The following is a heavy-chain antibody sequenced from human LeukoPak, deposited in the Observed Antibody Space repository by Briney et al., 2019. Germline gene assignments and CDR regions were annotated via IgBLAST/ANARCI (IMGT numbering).Heavy chain of an antibody. CDR1: GGSISSSSYY. CDR2: IYYSGST. CDR3: ARGPVWLGFDY. Sequence: SETLSLTCTVSGGSISSSSYYWGWIRQPPGKGLEWIGSIYYSGSTYYNPSLKSRVTISVDTSKNQFSLKLSSVTAADTAVYYCARGPVWLGFDYWGQGTLVTVSS. D-gene: IGHD3-10*01. V-gene: IGHV4-39*01. J-gene: IGHJ4*02.